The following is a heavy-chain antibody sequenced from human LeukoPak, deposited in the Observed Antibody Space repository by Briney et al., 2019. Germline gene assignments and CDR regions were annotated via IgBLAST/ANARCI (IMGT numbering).Heavy chain of an antibody. J-gene: IGHJ3*02. CDR2: IYYSGST. CDR3: ARQYYYDSTNPPQDAFDI. Sequence: SETLSLICTVSGGSISSSSYYWGWIRQPPGKGLEWIGSIYYSGSTYYNPSLKSRVTISVDTSKNQFSLKLSSVTAADTAVYYCARQYYYDSTNPPQDAFDIWGQGTMVTVSS. CDR1: GGSISSSSYY. D-gene: IGHD3-22*01. V-gene: IGHV4-39*01.